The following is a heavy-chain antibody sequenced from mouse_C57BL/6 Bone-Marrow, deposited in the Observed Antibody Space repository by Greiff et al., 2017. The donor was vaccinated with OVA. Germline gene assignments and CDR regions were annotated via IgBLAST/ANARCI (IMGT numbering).Heavy chain of an antibody. CDR3: ARGGSGFVRGCAY. J-gene: IGHJ3*01. CDR2: IYPGSGST. CDR1: GYTFTSYW. D-gene: IGHD3-2*02. Sequence: QVQLQQPGAELVKPGASVKMSCKASGYTFTSYWITWVKQRPGQGLEWIGDIYPGSGSTNYNEKFKSKATLTVDTSSSTAYMQLSSLTSEDSAVYYCARGGSGFVRGCAYGGQGTLVTVAA. V-gene: IGHV1-55*01.